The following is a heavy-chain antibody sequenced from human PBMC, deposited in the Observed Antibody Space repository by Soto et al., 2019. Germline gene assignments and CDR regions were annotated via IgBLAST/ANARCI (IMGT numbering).Heavy chain of an antibody. CDR1: GFTFSNYG. J-gene: IGHJ4*02. V-gene: IGHV3-23*01. CDR3: AKKVTIYAVDPADY. CDR2: MSGSGDDA. Sequence: PGGSLRLSCAASGFTFSNYGMSWVRQAPGKGLEWASVMSGSGDDAYYADSVKGRFTISRDNSKNTLYLQMNSLRAEDTAVYFCAKKVTIYAVDPADYWGQGTQVTVSS. D-gene: IGHD3-3*01.